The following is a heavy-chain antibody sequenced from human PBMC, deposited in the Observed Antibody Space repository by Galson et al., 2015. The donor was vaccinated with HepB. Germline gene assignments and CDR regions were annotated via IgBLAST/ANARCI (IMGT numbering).Heavy chain of an antibody. J-gene: IGHJ4*02. CDR3: ARDFDFWSGYNLDY. Sequence: SLRLSCAASGFTFSSYAMHWVRQAPGKGLEWVAVISYDGSNKYYADSVKGRFTISRDNSKNTLYLQMNSLRAEDTAVYYCARDFDFWSGYNLDYWGQGTLVTVSS. V-gene: IGHV3-30-3*01. CDR2: ISYDGSNK. D-gene: IGHD3-3*01. CDR1: GFTFSSYA.